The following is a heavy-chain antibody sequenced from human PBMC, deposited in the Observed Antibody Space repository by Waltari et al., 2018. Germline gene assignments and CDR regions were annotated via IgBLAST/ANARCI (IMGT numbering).Heavy chain of an antibody. J-gene: IGHJ6*02. CDR2: LYYTGTT. CDR3: AKRTALDGMDV. CDR1: GGSISISSYC. Sequence: QLQLQESGRGLVKPSETLSLTCSVPGGSISISSYCWGWTRQPPGKGLEWIGSLYYTGTTNYNPSFESRLTISIDTSKNQFSLKLTSVTAADTAVYYCAKRTALDGMDVWGQGATVTVSS. D-gene: IGHD5-18*01. V-gene: IGHV4-39*01.